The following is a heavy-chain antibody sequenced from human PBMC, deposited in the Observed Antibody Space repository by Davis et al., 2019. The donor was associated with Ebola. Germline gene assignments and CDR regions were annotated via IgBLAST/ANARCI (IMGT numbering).Heavy chain of an antibody. D-gene: IGHD2-15*01. V-gene: IGHV3-11*01. CDR3: AKDSGYCSGGSCYYFDY. CDR1: GFTFSDYY. CDR2: ISSSGSTI. J-gene: IGHJ4*02. Sequence: PGESLKISCAASGFTFSDYYMSWIRQAPGKGLEWVSYISSSGSTIYYADSVKGRFTISRDNAKNSLYLQMNSLRAEDTALYYCAKDSGYCSGGSCYYFDYWGQGTLVTVSS.